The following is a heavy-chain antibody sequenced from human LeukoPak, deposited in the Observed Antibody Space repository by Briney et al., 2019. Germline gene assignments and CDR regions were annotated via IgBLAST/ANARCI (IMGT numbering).Heavy chain of an antibody. Sequence: GASVTVSCKASGYTFTSYGISWVRQAPGQGLEWMGWISAYNGNTNYAQKLQGRVTMTTDTSTSKVYMELRSLRSDDTAVYYCARDRGWELGYCSGGRCYDENWFDPWGQGSPVSVSS. J-gene: IGHJ5*02. CDR3: ARDRGWELGYCSGGRCYDENWFDP. CDR2: ISAYNGNT. D-gene: IGHD2-15*01. CDR1: GYTFTSYG. V-gene: IGHV1-18*01.